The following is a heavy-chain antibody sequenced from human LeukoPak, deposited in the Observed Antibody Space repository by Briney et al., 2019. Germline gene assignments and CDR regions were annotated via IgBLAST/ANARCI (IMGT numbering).Heavy chain of an antibody. J-gene: IGHJ6*02. CDR1: GGSFSGYY. Sequence: SETLSLTCAVYGGSFSGYYWSWIRQPPGKGLEWIGEVNHSGSTNYNPSLKSRVTIPVDTSKNQFSLKLSSVTAADTAVYYCARDGVRSMDVWGQGTTVTVSS. CDR2: VNHSGST. D-gene: IGHD4-17*01. CDR3: ARDGVRSMDV. V-gene: IGHV4-34*01.